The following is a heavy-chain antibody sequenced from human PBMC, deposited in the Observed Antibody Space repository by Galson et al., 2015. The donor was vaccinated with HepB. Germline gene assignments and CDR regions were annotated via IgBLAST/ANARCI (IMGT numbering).Heavy chain of an antibody. V-gene: IGHV3-49*03. J-gene: IGHJ4*02. CDR3: SRVSSKGAY. CDR1: GITFGDYI. CDR2: IRSKAYGGTT. Sequence: SLRLSCAASGITFGDYIMNWFRQAPGKGLEWVGFIRSKAYGGTTEYAASVKGRFTISRDDSKSIAYLQMNSLKIDDTAVYYCSRVSSKGAYWGQGTLVTVSS. D-gene: IGHD2/OR15-2a*01.